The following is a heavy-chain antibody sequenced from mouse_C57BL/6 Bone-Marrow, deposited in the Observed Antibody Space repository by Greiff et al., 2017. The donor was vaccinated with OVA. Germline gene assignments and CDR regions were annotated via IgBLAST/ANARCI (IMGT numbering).Heavy chain of an antibody. Sequence: VQLQQSGPELVKPGSSVKISCKASGYAFSSSWMNWVKQRPGKGLEWIGRIFPGDGDTNYNGKFKGKATLTADKSSSTAYMQSSSLTSEDSAVYFCASYYGSSSFAYWGQGTLVTVSA. CDR1: GYAFSSSW. CDR2: IFPGDGDT. J-gene: IGHJ3*01. V-gene: IGHV1-82*01. D-gene: IGHD1-1*01. CDR3: ASYYGSSSFAY.